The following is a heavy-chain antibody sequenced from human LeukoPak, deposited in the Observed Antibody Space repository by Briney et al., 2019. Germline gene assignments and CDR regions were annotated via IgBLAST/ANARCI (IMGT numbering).Heavy chain of an antibody. V-gene: IGHV4-4*07. D-gene: IGHD3-3*01. CDR3: AREEFLEWSGEPRLDTRPAFDI. Sequence: PETLSLTCTVSGGSISSYYWSWIRQPAGKGLEWIGRIYTSGSTNYNPSLKSRVTMSVDTSKNQFSLKLSSVTAADTAVYYCAREEFLEWSGEPRLDTRPAFDIWGQGTMVTVSS. CDR2: IYTSGST. J-gene: IGHJ3*02. CDR1: GGSISSYY.